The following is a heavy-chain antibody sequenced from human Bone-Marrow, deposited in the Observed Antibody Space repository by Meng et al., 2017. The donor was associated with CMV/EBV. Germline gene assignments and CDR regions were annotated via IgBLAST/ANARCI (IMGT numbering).Heavy chain of an antibody. V-gene: IGHV1-8*01. D-gene: IGHD5-12*01. CDR3: ARTKTSGTWLHDH. Sequence: ASVKVSCKASGYTFTDYDINRVRQAAGQGLEWMGWVTPKSGSADYARKFQGRVTMTTDTSIGTAYMELTGLRSGDTAVYFCARTKTSGTWLHDHWGQGTLVTVSS. CDR2: VTPKSGSA. CDR1: GYTFTDYD. J-gene: IGHJ4*02.